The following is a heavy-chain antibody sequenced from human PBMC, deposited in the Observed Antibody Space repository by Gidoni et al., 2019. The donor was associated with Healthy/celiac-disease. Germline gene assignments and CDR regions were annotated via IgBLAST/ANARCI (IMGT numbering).Heavy chain of an antibody. V-gene: IGHV3-43*01. CDR3: AKDMFPTYGDYVVYYYYGMDV. CDR2: ISWDGGST. CDR1: GFTFDDYP. D-gene: IGHD4-17*01. J-gene: IGHJ6*02. Sequence: EVQLVESGGVVVQPGGSLRLSCAASGFTFDDYPMHWVRQAPGKGLEWVSLISWDGGSTYYADSVKGRFTISRDNSKNSLYLQMNSLRTEDTALYYCAKDMFPTYGDYVVYYYYGMDVWGQGTTVTVSS.